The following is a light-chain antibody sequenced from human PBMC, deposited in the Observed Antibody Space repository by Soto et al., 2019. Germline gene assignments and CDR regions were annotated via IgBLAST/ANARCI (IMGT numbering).Light chain of an antibody. V-gene: IGKV4-1*01. CDR1: QSILHSPTHNNY. Sequence: DVVMTQSPDSLAVSLGESATINCKSSQSILHSPTHNNYLAWYQKKPGQPPKLLIYWASSRESGIPDRFSGSGSGSDFTLTIDSLQAEDAAVYYYHQYLSLPRTCGQGTKVEIK. CDR3: HQYLSLPRT. J-gene: IGKJ1*01. CDR2: WAS.